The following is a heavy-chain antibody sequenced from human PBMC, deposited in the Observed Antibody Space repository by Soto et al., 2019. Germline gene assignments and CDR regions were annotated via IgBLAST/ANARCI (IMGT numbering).Heavy chain of an antibody. D-gene: IGHD3-3*02. Sequence: SETLSLTCTVSGGSIRSGGYYWTWIRQHPGKGLEWIGYIHYTGSTYYNPSLRSRVTISEDTFKNQFSLKLSSVTAADTAVYYRARDPISGMDVWGQGTTVTVSS. CDR3: ARDPISGMDV. CDR2: IHYTGST. J-gene: IGHJ6*02. CDR1: GGSIRSGGYY. V-gene: IGHV4-31*03.